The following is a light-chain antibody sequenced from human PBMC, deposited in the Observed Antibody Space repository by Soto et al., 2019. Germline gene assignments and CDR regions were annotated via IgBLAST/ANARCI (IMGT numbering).Light chain of an antibody. CDR2: NVS. CDR1: SSDVGAYNY. V-gene: IGLV2-14*03. Sequence: QSVLTQPASVSGSPGQSITISCTGNSSDVGAYNYVSWYQQHPGKVPKLMIYNVSDRPSGVSNRFSGSKSGNTASLAISGLQAEDGADYYCSSFTRSNSYVFGTGTKLTVL. CDR3: SSFTRSNSYV. J-gene: IGLJ1*01.